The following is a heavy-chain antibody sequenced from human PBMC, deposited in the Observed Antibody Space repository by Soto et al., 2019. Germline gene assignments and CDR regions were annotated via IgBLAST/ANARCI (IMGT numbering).Heavy chain of an antibody. V-gene: IGHV1-69*06. D-gene: IGHD6-19*01. J-gene: IGHJ4*02. CDR3: ARAGSSGWSIDY. Sequence: SVKVSCKASGCTFSSYAISCVRQAPGQGLEWMGGIIPIFGTANYAQKFQGRVTITADKSTSTAYMELSSLRSEDTAVYYCARAGSSGWSIDYWGQGTLVTVSS. CDR2: IIPIFGTA. CDR1: GCTFSSYA.